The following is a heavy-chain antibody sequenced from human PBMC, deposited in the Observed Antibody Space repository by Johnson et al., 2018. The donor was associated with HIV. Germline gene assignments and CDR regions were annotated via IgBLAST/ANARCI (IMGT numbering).Heavy chain of an antibody. CDR3: ARDRSPYSRVSLGGI. J-gene: IGHJ3*02. Sequence: QMQLVESGGGVVQPGRSLRLSCAASGFNFNIFAMHWVRQAPGKGLQWVSVISYDGSNNYYADSVKARITVSRDNSMNTLSLQMDSLRPEDTAVYYCARDRSPYSRVSLGGIWGQGTMVTVSS. V-gene: IGHV3-30-3*01. D-gene: IGHD1-26*01. CDR2: ISYDGSNN. CDR1: GFNFNIFA.